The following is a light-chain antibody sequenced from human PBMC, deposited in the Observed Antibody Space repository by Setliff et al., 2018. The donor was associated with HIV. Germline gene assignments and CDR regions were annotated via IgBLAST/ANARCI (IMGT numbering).Light chain of an antibody. Sequence: QSALAQPASVSGSPGQSITISCTGTTSDVGSYDLVSWYQQHPGKAPKLMIYEVNQRPSGVPDRFSGSKSGDTASLTVSGLQAEDEADYFCSSYAGNNIYVFGTGTKVTVL. CDR1: TSDVGSYDL. CDR2: EVN. CDR3: SSYAGNNIYV. V-gene: IGLV2-14*02. J-gene: IGLJ1*01.